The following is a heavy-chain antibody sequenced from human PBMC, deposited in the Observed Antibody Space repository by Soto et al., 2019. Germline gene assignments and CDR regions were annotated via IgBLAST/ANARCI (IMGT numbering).Heavy chain of an antibody. CDR2: IAKDGSNI. J-gene: IGHJ4*02. CDR3: AKDRSSSWALDY. Sequence: QVQVVESGGGVVQPGRSLRLSCAASGFTFSSNGMHWVRQAPGKGLEWVAAIAKDGSNIDYADSMKGRFTISRDNSKNTLYLHMNSLRAEDTAVYYCAKDRSSSWALDYWGQGTLVTVSS. D-gene: IGHD6-13*01. V-gene: IGHV3-30*18. CDR1: GFTFSSNG.